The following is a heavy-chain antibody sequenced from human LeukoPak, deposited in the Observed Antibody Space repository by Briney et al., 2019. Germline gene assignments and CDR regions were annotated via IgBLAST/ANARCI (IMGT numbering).Heavy chain of an antibody. CDR2: ITSGGDYI. CDR1: GFTFNTFN. J-gene: IGHJ4*02. CDR3: ARGHYDVLAASYKWTPDY. D-gene: IGHD3-9*01. V-gene: IGHV3-21*01. Sequence: KSGGSLRLSCAASGFTFNTFNMNWVRQAPGKGLEWVSSITSGGDYIYYADSVKGRFTTSRDNAKNSLSLQLNSLRVEDTAVYYCARGHYDVLAASYKWTPDYWGQGTLVTVPS.